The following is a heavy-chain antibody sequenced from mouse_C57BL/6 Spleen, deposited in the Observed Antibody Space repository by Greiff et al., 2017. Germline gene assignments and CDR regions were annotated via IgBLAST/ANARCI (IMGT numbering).Heavy chain of an antibody. Sequence: VQLQQPGAELVKPGASVKLSCKASGYTFTSYWMHWVKQRPGQGLEWIGMIHPNSGSTNYNEKFKSKATLTVNKSSSTAYMQLSSQTSEDSAVYYCAREEDYGYERDAMDYWGQGTSVTVSS. CDR3: AREEDYGYERDAMDY. CDR2: IHPNSGST. J-gene: IGHJ4*01. V-gene: IGHV1-64*01. CDR1: GYTFTSYW. D-gene: IGHD2-2*01.